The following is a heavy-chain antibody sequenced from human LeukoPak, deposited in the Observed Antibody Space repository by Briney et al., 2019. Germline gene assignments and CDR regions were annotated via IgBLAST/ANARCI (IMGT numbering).Heavy chain of an antibody. D-gene: IGHD2-2*02. CDR2: ISGSGDST. V-gene: IGHV3-23*01. J-gene: IGHJ4*02. CDR1: GFTFNNYA. CDR3: PKGCASTGCYTSEH. Sequence: PGGSLRLSCAASGFTFNNYAMSWVRQAPGRGLEWVSTISGSGDSTYYADSVKGRFTISRDNSKNTLYLQMNSLRPEDTAVYYCPKGCASTGCYTSEHWGQGTLVTVSP.